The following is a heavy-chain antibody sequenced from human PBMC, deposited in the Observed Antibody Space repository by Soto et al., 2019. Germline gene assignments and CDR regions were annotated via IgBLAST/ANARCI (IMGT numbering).Heavy chain of an antibody. J-gene: IGHJ3*02. CDR2: ITSDGSST. Sequence: EVQLVESGGGLVQPGGSLRLSCSVSGFTFSTYWMHWVRQAPGKGLVWVSRITSDGSSTTYADSVKGRFTMSRDNARNTLYLQMNSLGDEDTAVYYCAMGHASGCTLDTFDIWGQGTMLTVSS. D-gene: IGHD6-19*01. CDR3: AMGHASGCTLDTFDI. V-gene: IGHV3-74*01. CDR1: GFTFSTYW.